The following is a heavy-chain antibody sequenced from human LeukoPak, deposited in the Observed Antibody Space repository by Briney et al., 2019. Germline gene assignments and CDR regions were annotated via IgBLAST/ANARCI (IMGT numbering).Heavy chain of an antibody. CDR3: SKDRGGTYGDYFDY. V-gene: IGHV3-23*01. D-gene: IGHD4-17*01. Sequence: GGSLRLSCAASGFTFRSYAMSWVRQSPGKGLEWVSAICGSGGTTYYADSVKGRFTISRDNSKNTLYLQMNSLRAEDTAVYYCSKDRGGTYGDYFDYWGQGTLVTVSS. J-gene: IGHJ4*02. CDR1: GFTFRSYA. CDR2: ICGSGGTT.